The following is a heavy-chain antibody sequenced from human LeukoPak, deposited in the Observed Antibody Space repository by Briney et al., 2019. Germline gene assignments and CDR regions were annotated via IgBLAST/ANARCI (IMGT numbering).Heavy chain of an antibody. V-gene: IGHV4-61*02. Sequence: SETLSLTCTVSGGSISNLDYYWTWIRQPAGKRLEWIGRIYTSGGTNYNPSLKSRVTMSVDKSKNQVSLNLASLTAADTALYYCAGRGSSSGTFDVWGPGTFVTVSS. CDR2: IYTSGGT. CDR1: GGSISNLDYY. J-gene: IGHJ3*01. CDR3: AGRGSSSGTFDV. D-gene: IGHD2-2*01.